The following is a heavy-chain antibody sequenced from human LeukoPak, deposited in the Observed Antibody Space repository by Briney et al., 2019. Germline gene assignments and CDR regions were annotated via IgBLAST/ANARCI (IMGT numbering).Heavy chain of an antibody. V-gene: IGHV4-34*01. CDR2: INHSGST. Sequence: SETLSLTCAVYGGSFSGYYWSWVRQPPGKGLEWIGEINHSGSTNYNPSLKSRVTISVDTSKNQFSLKLSSVTAADTAVYYCARGVSQWLVPYYYYYMDVWGKGTTVTVSS. D-gene: IGHD6-19*01. J-gene: IGHJ6*03. CDR1: GGSFSGYY. CDR3: ARGVSQWLVPYYYYYMDV.